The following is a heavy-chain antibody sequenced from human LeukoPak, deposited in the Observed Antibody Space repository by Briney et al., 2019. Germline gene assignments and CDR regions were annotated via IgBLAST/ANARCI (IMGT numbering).Heavy chain of an antibody. CDR2: IYTSGST. Sequence: PSETLSLTCAVSGYSISSGYYWGWIRQPAGKGLEWIGRIYTSGSTNYNPSLKSRVTMSVDTSKNQFSLKLSSVTAADTAVYYCAREASPYSSGYYYYYYMDVWGKGTTVTVSS. D-gene: IGHD3-22*01. CDR1: GYSISSGYY. J-gene: IGHJ6*03. CDR3: AREASPYSSGYYYYYYMDV. V-gene: IGHV4-4*07.